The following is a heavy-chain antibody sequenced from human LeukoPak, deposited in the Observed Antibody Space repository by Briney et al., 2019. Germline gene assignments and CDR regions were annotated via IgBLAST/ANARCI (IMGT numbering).Heavy chain of an antibody. D-gene: IGHD2-2*01. CDR3: ATGIVVVPAAIPYFDY. CDR1: GFTFSSYA. Sequence: GGSLRLSCAASGFTFSSYAMSWVRQAPGKGLEWVSAISGSGGSTYYADSVKGRFTISRDNSKNTLYLQMNSLRAEDTAVYYCATGIVVVPAAIPYFDYWGQGTLVTVSS. CDR2: ISGSGGST. J-gene: IGHJ4*02. V-gene: IGHV3-23*01.